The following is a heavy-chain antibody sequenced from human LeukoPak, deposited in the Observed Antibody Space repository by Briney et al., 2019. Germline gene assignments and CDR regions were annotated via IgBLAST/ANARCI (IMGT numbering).Heavy chain of an antibody. CDR3: AKRPPMIVVVITTPA. J-gene: IGHJ5*02. CDR1: GFTFSSYA. V-gene: IGHV3-23*01. CDR2: ISGSGGST. D-gene: IGHD3-22*01. Sequence: GGSLRLSCAASGFTFSSYAMSWVRQAPGKGLEWVSAISGSGGSTYYADSVKGRFTISRDNTKNTLYLQMNSLRAEDTAVYYCAKRPPMIVVVITTPAWGQGTLVTVSS.